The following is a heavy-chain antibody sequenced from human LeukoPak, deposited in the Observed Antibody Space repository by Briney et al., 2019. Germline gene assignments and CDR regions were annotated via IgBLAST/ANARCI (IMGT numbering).Heavy chain of an antibody. Sequence: GGSLRLSCAASGFPFSTYGMHWVRQAPGKGLEWVAFIPYDGSNKYYADSVKGRFSISRDNSKNTVDLQMNSLRPEDTAEFYCAKDLGRHGSIFAVVATSGAFDMWGQGTVVIVSS. D-gene: IGHD3-3*01. V-gene: IGHV3-30*02. CDR2: IPYDGSNK. CDR1: GFPFSTYG. J-gene: IGHJ3*02. CDR3: AKDLGRHGSIFAVVATSGAFDM.